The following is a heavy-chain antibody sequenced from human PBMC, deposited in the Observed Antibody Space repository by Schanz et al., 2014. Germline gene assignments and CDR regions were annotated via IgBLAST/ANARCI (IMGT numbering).Heavy chain of an antibody. CDR3: AREGTVIRGLSGWFDP. J-gene: IGHJ5*02. D-gene: IGHD3-10*01. V-gene: IGHV1-2*06. CDR1: GYTFTDYY. Sequence: QVQLVQSGAEVKKLGASVKVSCKASGYTFTDYYMHWVRQAPGQGLEWMGRINPNTGGTNFAQKFQGRVTMTRDTSITTAYMDLSGLTSDDTAVYYCAREGTVIRGLSGWFDPWGQGTLVTVSS. CDR2: INPNTGGT.